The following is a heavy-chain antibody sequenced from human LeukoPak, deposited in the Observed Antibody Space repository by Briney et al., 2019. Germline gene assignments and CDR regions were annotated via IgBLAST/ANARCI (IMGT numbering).Heavy chain of an antibody. CDR1: GGSFRSSSYY. V-gene: IGHV4-39*01. Sequence: SETLSLTCTVSGGSFRSSSYYWGWIRRPPGKGLEWIGNIYYSGNTYYNPSLKSRVTISVDTSKNQFSLELSSVTAADTAVYYCARRLRVVGAPGYFDSWGQGTLVTVSS. D-gene: IGHD2-2*01. J-gene: IGHJ4*02. CDR2: IYYSGNT. CDR3: ARRLRVVGAPGYFDS.